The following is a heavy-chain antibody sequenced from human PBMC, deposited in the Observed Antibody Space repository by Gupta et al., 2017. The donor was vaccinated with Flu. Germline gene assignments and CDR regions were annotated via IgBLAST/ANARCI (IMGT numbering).Heavy chain of an antibody. CDR2: IRGSGEKK. D-gene: IGHD3-16*01. J-gene: IGHJ6*02. CDR1: GSTFRSSA. CDR3: AKFKGFLVGLGPSYYYGLDV. V-gene: IGHV3-23*01. Sequence: EVQLLESGGALVQPGGSLRLSCAASGSTFRSSAMSWVRQAPGQGLEWGSIIRGSGEKKEHAEPVKGRFTISTDYSRTTRYLQMNSLRAEDTAIYYCAKFKGFLVGLGPSYYYGLDVWGQGTTVTVS.